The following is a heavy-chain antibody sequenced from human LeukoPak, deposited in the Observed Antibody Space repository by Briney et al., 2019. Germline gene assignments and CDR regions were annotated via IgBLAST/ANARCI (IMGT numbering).Heavy chain of an antibody. V-gene: IGHV4-34*01. CDR1: GGSFSGYY. J-gene: IGHJ6*02. CDR2: INHSGST. D-gene: IGHD3-9*01. CDR3: VLTRNYYGMDV. Sequence: SETLSLTCAVYGGSFSGYYWSWIRQPPGKRLEWIGEINHSGSTNYNPSLKSRVTISVDTSKNQFSLKLSSVTAADTAVYYCVLTRNYYGMDVWGQGTTVTVSS.